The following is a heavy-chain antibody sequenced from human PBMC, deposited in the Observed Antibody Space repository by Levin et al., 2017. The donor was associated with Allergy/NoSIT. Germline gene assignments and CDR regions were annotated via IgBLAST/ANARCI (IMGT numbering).Heavy chain of an antibody. CDR1: GFTFSRHG. CDR2: IWYGGSNR. J-gene: IGHJ4*02. V-gene: IGHV3-33*01. CDR3: ARMPVESSYSTMYYYFDS. Sequence: PGESLKISCAASGFTFSRHGMHWVRQAPGKGLEWLAVIWYGGSNRYYADSVKGRFTISRDDSKNTLYLQMNSLRAEDTAVYYCARMPVESSYSTMYYYFDSWGQGTLVTVSS. D-gene: IGHD6-13*01.